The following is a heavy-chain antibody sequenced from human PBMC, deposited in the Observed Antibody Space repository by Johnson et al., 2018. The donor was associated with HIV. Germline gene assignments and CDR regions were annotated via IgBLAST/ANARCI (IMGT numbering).Heavy chain of an antibody. CDR1: GFSFSTYT. J-gene: IGHJ3*02. CDR2: ISYDGSNK. Sequence: QLVESGGGVVQPGRSLRLSCAASGFSFSTYTMHWVRPAPGKGLEWVALISYDGSNKYYADSVKGRFTISRDNSKNTLYQRMNSMSAEDTAVYYCAGDVVPGIAVAGTTFSAFDIWGQGTIVTVSS. V-gene: IGHV3-30-3*01. D-gene: IGHD6-19*01. CDR3: AGDVVPGIAVAGTTFSAFDI.